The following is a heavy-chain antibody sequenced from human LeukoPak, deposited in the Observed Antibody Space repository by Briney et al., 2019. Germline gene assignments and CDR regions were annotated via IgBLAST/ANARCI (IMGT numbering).Heavy chain of an antibody. D-gene: IGHD2-2*01. Sequence: SVKVSCKASGGTFSSYTISWVRQAPGQGLEWMGRIIPILGIANYAQKFQGRVAITADKSTSTAYMELSSLRSEDTAVYYCARDRDIVVVPAAQYNWFDPWGQGTLVTVSS. CDR3: ARDRDIVVVPAAQYNWFDP. J-gene: IGHJ5*02. CDR1: GGTFSSYT. V-gene: IGHV1-69*04. CDR2: IIPILGIA.